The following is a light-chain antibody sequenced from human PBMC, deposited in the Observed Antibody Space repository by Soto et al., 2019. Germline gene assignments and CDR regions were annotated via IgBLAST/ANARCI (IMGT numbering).Light chain of an antibody. CDR3: QQYVTSPPMYT. J-gene: IGKJ2*01. CDR1: QSVSDSY. Sequence: ENVLTQSPGTLSLSPGERATLSCRASQSVSDSYLAWYQQKPGQTPRLLIYVTSGRATGIPDRFSGSGSGTDFTLTISRVEPEDFAVYYCQQYVTSPPMYTFGQGTKLEIK. V-gene: IGKV3-20*01. CDR2: VTS.